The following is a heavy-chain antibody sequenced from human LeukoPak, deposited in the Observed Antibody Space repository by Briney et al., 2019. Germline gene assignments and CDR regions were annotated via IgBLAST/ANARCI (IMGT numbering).Heavy chain of an antibody. CDR2: ISGSGGST. CDR1: GFTFSSYA. Sequence: GGSLRLSCAASGFTFSSYAMSWVRQAPGKGLEWVSAISGSGGSTYYADSVKGRFTISRDNSKNTLYLQMNSLRAEDTAVYYCAKDYYYGSGSQAAPYYYYYYMDVWGKGTTVTVSS. CDR3: AKDYYYGSGSQAAPYYYYYYMDV. J-gene: IGHJ6*03. V-gene: IGHV3-23*01. D-gene: IGHD3-10*01.